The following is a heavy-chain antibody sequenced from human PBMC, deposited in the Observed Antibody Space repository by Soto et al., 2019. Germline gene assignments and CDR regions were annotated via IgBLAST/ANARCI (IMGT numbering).Heavy chain of an antibody. CDR2: IIPMFGSA. D-gene: IGHD3-3*01. V-gene: IGHV1-69*01. Sequence: QVQLVQSGAEVRKPGSSVKVSCKASGGSFSSFAFSWVRQAPGQGLEWMGGIIPMFGSANYAQEFLGRVTFTADDSTSTAYMEISGLTFEDTAFYYCAVSLYGVVLHYYYRVDVWGPGTSVTVSS. CDR3: AVSLYGVVLHYYYRVDV. J-gene: IGHJ6*02. CDR1: GGSFSSFA.